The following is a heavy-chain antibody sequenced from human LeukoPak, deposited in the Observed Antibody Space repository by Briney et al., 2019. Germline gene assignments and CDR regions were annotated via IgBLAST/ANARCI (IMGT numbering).Heavy chain of an antibody. CDR3: ARDPDYDSSGYYYYYGMDV. CDR1: GFTFSSYW. J-gene: IGHJ6*02. CDR2: IKQDGSEK. Sequence: PGGSLRLSCAASGFTFSSYWMSWVRQAPGKGLEWVANIKQDGSEKYYVDSVKGRFTISRDNAKNSLYLQMNSLRAEDTAVYYCARDPDYDSSGYYYYYGMDVWGQGTTVTVSS. V-gene: IGHV3-7*01. D-gene: IGHD3-22*01.